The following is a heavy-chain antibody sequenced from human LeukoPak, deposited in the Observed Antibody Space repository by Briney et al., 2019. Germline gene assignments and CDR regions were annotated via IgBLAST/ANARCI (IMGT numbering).Heavy chain of an antibody. J-gene: IGHJ4*02. CDR3: AKDLGVVPAAFDY. CDR2: ISSSSSTI. V-gene: IGHV3-48*01. Sequence: PGGSLRLSCAASGFTFSSYSMNWVRQAPGKGLEWVSYISSSSSTIYYADSVKGRFTISRDNAKNSLYLQMNSLRAEDTAVYYCAKDLGVVPAAFDYWGQGTLVTVSS. D-gene: IGHD2-2*01. CDR1: GFTFSSYS.